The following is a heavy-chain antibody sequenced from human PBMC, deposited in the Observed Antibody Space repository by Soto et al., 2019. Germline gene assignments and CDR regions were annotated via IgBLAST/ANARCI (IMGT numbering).Heavy chain of an antibody. J-gene: IGHJ4*02. Sequence: PVGSLRLSCAASGFTFSSYGMHWVRQAPGKGLEWVAVISYDGSNKYYADSVKGRFTISRDNSKNTLYLQMNSLRAEDTAVYYCAKDHVLVITGYIFDYWGQGTLVTVSS. CDR2: ISYDGSNK. CDR1: GFTFSSYG. D-gene: IGHD3-22*01. V-gene: IGHV3-30*18. CDR3: AKDHVLVITGYIFDY.